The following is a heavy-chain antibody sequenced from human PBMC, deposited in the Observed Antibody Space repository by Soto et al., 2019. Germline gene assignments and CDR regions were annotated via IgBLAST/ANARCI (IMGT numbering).Heavy chain of an antibody. CDR1: GGTFSSYA. CDR2: IIPIFGTA. D-gene: IGHD3-22*01. Sequence: GASVKVSCKASGGTFSSYAISWVRQAPGQGLEWMGGIIPIFGTANYAQKFQGRVTITADESTSTAYMELSSLRSEDTAVYYCAREPYYYDSSGYFPFDYWGQGTLVTVSS. J-gene: IGHJ4*02. V-gene: IGHV1-69*13. CDR3: AREPYYYDSSGYFPFDY.